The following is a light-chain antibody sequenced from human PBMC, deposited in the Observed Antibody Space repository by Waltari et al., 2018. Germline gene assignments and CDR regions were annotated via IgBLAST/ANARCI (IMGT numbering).Light chain of an antibody. J-gene: IGKJ1*01. CDR1: QSVFYSSNNKNY. CDR3: QQYGSSPKT. V-gene: IGKV4-1*01. Sequence: DIVMTQSPDSLSVSLGERATINCRSSQSVFYSSNNKNYLAWYQQKPRQPPKLLIYWASTRESGVPDRFSGSGSGTDFTLTISRLEPEDFAVYYCQQYGSSPKTFGQGTKVEIK. CDR2: WAS.